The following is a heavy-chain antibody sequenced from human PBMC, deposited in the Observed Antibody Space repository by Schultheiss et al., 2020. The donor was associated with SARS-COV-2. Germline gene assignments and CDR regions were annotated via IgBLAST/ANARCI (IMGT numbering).Heavy chain of an antibody. CDR1: GYTFTSYG. CDR3: ARDAVTQYSGSYPIDY. Sequence: ASVKVSCKASGYTFTSYGISWVRQAPGQGLEWMGWISAYNGNTNYAQKLQGRVTMTTDTSTSTAYMELRSLRSDDTAVYYCARDAVTQYSGSYPIDYWGQGTLVTVSS. V-gene: IGHV1-18*01. D-gene: IGHD1-26*01. CDR2: ISAYNGNT. J-gene: IGHJ4*02.